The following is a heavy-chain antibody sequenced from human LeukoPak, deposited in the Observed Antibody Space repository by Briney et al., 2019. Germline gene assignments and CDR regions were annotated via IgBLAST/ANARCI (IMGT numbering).Heavy chain of an antibody. J-gene: IGHJ4*02. V-gene: IGHV4-34*01. D-gene: IGHD3-10*01. CDR3: ARLFRKGMVRGVENYFDY. Sequence: SETLSLTCAVYGGSFSGYYWSWIRQPPGKGLEWIGEINHSGSTNYNPSLKSRVTISVDTSKNQFSLKLSSVTAADTAVYYCARLFRKGMVRGVENYFDYWGQGTPVTVSS. CDR2: INHSGST. CDR1: GGSFSGYY.